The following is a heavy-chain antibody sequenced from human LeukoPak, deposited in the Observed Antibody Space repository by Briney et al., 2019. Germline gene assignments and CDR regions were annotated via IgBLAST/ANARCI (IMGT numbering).Heavy chain of an antibody. CDR3: ARVAGSIDY. V-gene: IGHV1-8*03. CDR2: MNPNSGYT. J-gene: IGHJ4*02. CDR1: GYTFTTYD. Sequence: VKVSCKASGYTFTTYDINWVRQATGQGLEWMGWMNPNSGYTGYAQKFQGRVTITSDTSISTAYMELSSLRSEDTAVYYCARVAGSIDYWGQGTLVTVSS. D-gene: IGHD6-19*01.